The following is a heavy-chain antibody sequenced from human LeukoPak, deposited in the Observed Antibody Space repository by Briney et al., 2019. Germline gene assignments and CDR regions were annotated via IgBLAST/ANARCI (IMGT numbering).Heavy chain of an antibody. V-gene: IGHV1-69*05. CDR2: IIPIFDTA. CDR3: GREVSDTAMGLFDY. D-gene: IGHD5-18*01. J-gene: IGHJ4*02. CDR1: GGTVSTSA. Sequence: SVKVSCTTSGGTVSTSAIRSVRQAPGQKLEWMGRIIPIFDTAKYAQKFQGRVTITTDESTSTAYMELSSLRSEDTAVYYCGREVSDTAMGLFDYWGQGTLVTVSS.